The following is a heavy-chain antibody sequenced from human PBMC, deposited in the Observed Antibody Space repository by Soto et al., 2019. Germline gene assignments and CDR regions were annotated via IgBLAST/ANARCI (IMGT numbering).Heavy chain of an antibody. CDR2: IYCDDDE. V-gene: IGHV2-5*02. Sequence: QITLKESGPTQVKPTQTLTLTCSFSGFSLNTDGEGVGWVRQPPGEALEWLAIIYCDDDEVHSPSLKTRLTIPKDPSKNQVVLIITNMDPVDTATYYCAHSRNLITDDAQVGDFDYWGQGTLVTVSS. J-gene: IGHJ4*02. CDR3: AHSRNLITDDAQVGDFDY. CDR1: GFSLNTDGEG. D-gene: IGHD3-10*01.